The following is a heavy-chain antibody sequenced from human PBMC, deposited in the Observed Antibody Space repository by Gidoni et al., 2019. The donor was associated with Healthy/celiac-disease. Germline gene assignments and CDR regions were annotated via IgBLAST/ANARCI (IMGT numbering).Heavy chain of an antibody. D-gene: IGHD3-22*01. CDR2: ISGSGGST. Sequence: EVQLLESGGGLVQPGGSLRLSCAASGFTFSSYAMRWGRQAPGKGLEWVSAISGSGGSTYYADSVKGRFTISRDNSKNTLYLQMNSLRAEDTAVYYCAKDSGTYYYDSSGYWNLEFDYWGQGTLVTVSS. CDR1: GFTFSSYA. V-gene: IGHV3-23*01. J-gene: IGHJ4*02. CDR3: AKDSGTYYYDSSGYWNLEFDY.